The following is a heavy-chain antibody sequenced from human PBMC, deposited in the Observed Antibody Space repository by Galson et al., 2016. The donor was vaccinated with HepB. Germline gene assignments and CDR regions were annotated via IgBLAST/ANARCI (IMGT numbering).Heavy chain of an antibody. Sequence: SLRLSCAASGFTFGSYSMNWVRQAPGKGLEWVSYASSSSSTVYYADSVKGRFTISRDNAKNSLYLQMNSLGAEDTAVYYCARGGASCSGGSCYFWFDPWGQGTPVTVSS. J-gene: IGHJ5*02. CDR3: ARGGASCSGGSCYFWFDP. D-gene: IGHD2-15*01. CDR2: ASSSSSTV. CDR1: GFTFGSYS. V-gene: IGHV3-48*01.